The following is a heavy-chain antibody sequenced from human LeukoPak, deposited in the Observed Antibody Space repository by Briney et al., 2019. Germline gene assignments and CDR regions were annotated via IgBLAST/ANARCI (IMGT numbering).Heavy chain of an antibody. CDR2: ISYSGST. Sequence: SETLSLTCTVSGVSISSYYWSWLRQPPGKGLEWVGYISYSGSTNYNPSLNSRVTISVDTSKNQLSLKLSSVTATDTAVYYCARQEFSNRRQTSQLDYWGQGTLVTVSS. CDR1: GVSISSYY. V-gene: IGHV4-59*08. CDR3: ARQEFSNRRQTSQLDY. D-gene: IGHD6-6*01. J-gene: IGHJ4*02.